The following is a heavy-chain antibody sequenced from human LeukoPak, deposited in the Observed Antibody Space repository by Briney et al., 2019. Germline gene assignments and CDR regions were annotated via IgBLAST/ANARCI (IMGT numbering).Heavy chain of an antibody. CDR1: GYTFTGYY. V-gene: IGHV1-2*02. CDR3: ARATNCSSTSCYLIFDY. Sequence: GASVKVSCKASGYTFTGYYMHWVRQAPGQGLEWMGWINPNSGGTNYAQKFQGRVTMTRDTSISTAYMELSRLRSDDTAVYYCARATNCSSTSCYLIFDYWGQGTLVTVSS. CDR2: INPNSGGT. D-gene: IGHD2-2*01. J-gene: IGHJ4*02.